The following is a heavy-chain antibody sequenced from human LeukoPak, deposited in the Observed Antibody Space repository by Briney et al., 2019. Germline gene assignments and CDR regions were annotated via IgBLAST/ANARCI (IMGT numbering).Heavy chain of an antibody. Sequence: GGSLRLSCAASGFSLSTSWRVWVRHTRGKGVVWLSRISSDGSSTSYAASVTGPFTVSRDIARNTVTLQMNSLRAEDSAVYYCARPQGITPQPMTEGFDISGQGTMVTVSS. CDR1: GFSLSTSW. J-gene: IGHJ3*02. D-gene: IGHD3-16*01. CDR2: ISSDGSST. CDR3: ARPQGITPQPMTEGFDI. V-gene: IGHV3-74*01.